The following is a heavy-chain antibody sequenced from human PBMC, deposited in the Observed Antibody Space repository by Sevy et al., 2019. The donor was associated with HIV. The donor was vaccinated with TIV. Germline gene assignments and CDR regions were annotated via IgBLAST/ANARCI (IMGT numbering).Heavy chain of an antibody. CDR2: FDPEDDEK. Sequence: ASVKVSCKVSGRTLTQLSIHWVRQAPGKGLEWMGTFDPEDDEKIYAQKFQGRVTMTEDTSTDTAYMELSRLRSEDTAVYYCATTKDYYESSDYPFDYWGQGTLVTVSS. J-gene: IGHJ4*02. V-gene: IGHV1-24*01. CDR1: GRTLTQLS. D-gene: IGHD3-16*01. CDR3: ATTKDYYESSDYPFDY.